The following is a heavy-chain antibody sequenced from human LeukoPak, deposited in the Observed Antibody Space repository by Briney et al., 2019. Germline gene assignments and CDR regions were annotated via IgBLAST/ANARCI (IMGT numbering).Heavy chain of an antibody. CDR2: INSDGSHT. Sequence: HPGGSLRLSCAASEFTFNNYWMHWVRQAPGKGLVWVSRINSDGSHTDYADSVKGRFTISRDNAQNTLYLQMNSLRAEDTAVYYCASHSTFVGGAPESIDYWGQGTLVTVSS. J-gene: IGHJ4*02. D-gene: IGHD1-26*01. CDR1: EFTFNNYW. V-gene: IGHV3-74*01. CDR3: ASHSTFVGGAPESIDY.